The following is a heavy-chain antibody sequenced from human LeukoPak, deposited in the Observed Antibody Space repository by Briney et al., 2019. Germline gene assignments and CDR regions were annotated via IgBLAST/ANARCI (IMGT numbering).Heavy chain of an antibody. V-gene: IGHV3-23*01. CDR3: AKRGVVIRVILVGFHKEAYYFDS. D-gene: IGHD3-22*01. J-gene: IGHJ4*02. CDR2: LSASGGGT. Sequence: GGSLRPSCAVSGITLSNYGMAWVRQAPGKGLEWVASLSASGGGTSYADSVRGRFTISRDNAKNTLYLQMNSLRAEDTAVYFCAKRGVVIRVILVGFHKEAYYFDSWGQGVLVTVSS. CDR1: GITLSNYG.